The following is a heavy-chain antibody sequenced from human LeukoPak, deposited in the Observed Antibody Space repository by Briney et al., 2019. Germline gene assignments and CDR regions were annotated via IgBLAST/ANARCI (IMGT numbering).Heavy chain of an antibody. Sequence: SVKVSCKASGSTFSSYTISWVRQAPGQGLEWMGRIIPILGIANYAQKFQGRVTITADKSTSTAYMELSSLRSEDTAVYYCARANWGSENWFDPWGQGTLVTVSS. V-gene: IGHV1-69*02. J-gene: IGHJ5*02. CDR2: IIPILGIA. CDR3: ARANWGSENWFDP. D-gene: IGHD7-27*01. CDR1: GSTFSSYT.